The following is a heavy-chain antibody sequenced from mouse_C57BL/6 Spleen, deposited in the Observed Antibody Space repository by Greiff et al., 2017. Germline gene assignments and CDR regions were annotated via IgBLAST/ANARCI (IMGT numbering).Heavy chain of an antibody. CDR3: DRLVYSNYWYFDV. J-gene: IGHJ1*03. Sequence: VQLQQSVAELVRPGASVKLSCTASGFNIKNTYMHWVKQRPEQGLEWIGRIDPANGNTKYAPQFQGKATITADTTPNTAYLLLSSLTSEDTAIYASDRLVYSNYWYFDVWGTGTTVTVSS. D-gene: IGHD2-5*01. V-gene: IGHV14-3*01. CDR1: GFNIKNTY. CDR2: IDPANGNT.